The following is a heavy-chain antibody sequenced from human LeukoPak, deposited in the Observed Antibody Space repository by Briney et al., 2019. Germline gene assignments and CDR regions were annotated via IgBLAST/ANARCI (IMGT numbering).Heavy chain of an antibody. CDR3: ARRRDGYNYARYFDY. CDR1: GFTFSTYW. Sequence: PGGSLRLSCAASGFTFSTYWMHWVRQAPGKGLVWVSRINSDGSSTSYADSVKGRSTISRDNAKNTVYLQMNSLRAEDTAVYYCARRRDGYNYARYFDYWGQGTLVTVSS. J-gene: IGHJ4*02. V-gene: IGHV3-74*01. CDR2: INSDGSST. D-gene: IGHD5-24*01.